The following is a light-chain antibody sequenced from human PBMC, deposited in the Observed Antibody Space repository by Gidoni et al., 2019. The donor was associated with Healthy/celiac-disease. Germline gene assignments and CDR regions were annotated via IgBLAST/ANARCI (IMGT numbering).Light chain of an antibody. CDR1: SSDVGGYNY. Sequence: SALTQPASVSGSPGQSITISCTGTSSDVGGYNYVSWYQQHPGKAPQLMIYEVSNRPSGVSNRFSGSKSGNTASLTISGLQAEDEADYYCSSYTSSSTLVFGGGTKLTVL. CDR3: SSYTSSSTLV. J-gene: IGLJ2*01. CDR2: EVS. V-gene: IGLV2-14*01.